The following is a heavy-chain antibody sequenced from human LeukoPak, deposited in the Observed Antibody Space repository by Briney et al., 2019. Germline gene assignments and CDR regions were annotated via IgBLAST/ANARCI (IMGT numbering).Heavy chain of an antibody. J-gene: IGHJ3*01. V-gene: IGHV1-18*01. CDR3: ARVPGGGTAAN. CDR2: IRIDNGNT. CDR1: GYTFTSYG. D-gene: IGHD1-7*01. Sequence: RASVKVSCKASGYTFTSYGISWVRQAPGQGLEWMGWIRIDNGNTKYAQKLQGRVTMTTDTSTSTAYMELRSLTSDDTAVYYCARVPGGGTAANWGQGTMVTVSS.